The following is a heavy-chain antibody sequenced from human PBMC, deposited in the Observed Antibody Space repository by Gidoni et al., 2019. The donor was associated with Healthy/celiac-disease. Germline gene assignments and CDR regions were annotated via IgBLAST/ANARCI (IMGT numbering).Heavy chain of an antibody. CDR2: IRSKAYGGTT. CDR1: GFTFGDYA. D-gene: IGHD3-9*01. CDR3: TRLYYDILTGIVFDI. Sequence: EVQLVESGGGLVQPGRSLRLSCTASGFTFGDYAMSWVRQAPVISLLEWVGFIRSKAYGGTTEYAASVKGRFTISRDDSKSIAYLQMNSLKTEDTAVYYCTRLYYDILTGIVFDIWGQGTMVTVSS. V-gene: IGHV3-49*04. J-gene: IGHJ3*02.